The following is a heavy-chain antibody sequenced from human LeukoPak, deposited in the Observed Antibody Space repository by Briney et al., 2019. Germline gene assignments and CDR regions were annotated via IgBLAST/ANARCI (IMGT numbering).Heavy chain of an antibody. D-gene: IGHD3-22*01. Sequence: SETLSLTCTVSGGSISSSSYYWGWIRQPPGKGLEWIGYIYYSGSTYYNPSLKSRVTISVDTSKNQFSLKLSSVTAADTAVYYCARGPTYYYDSSGYYDYWGQGTLVTVSS. CDR3: ARGPTYYYDSSGYYDY. V-gene: IGHV4-31*03. CDR2: IYYSGST. J-gene: IGHJ4*02. CDR1: GGSISSSSYY.